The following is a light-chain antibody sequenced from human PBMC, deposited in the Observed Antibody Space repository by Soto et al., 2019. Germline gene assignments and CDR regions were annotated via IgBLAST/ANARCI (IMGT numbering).Light chain of an antibody. J-gene: IGLJ1*01. CDR2: EVS. V-gene: IGLV2-14*01. CDR3: SSYTSSSTRV. CDR1: SSDVGGYNY. Sequence: QSALTQPASVSGSPGQSITISCTGTSSDVGGYNYVSWYQQHPGKAPKLMIYEVSNRPSWVSNRFSGSKSGNTASLTISGLQAEDEDDYYCSSYTSSSTRVFGTGPKLTVL.